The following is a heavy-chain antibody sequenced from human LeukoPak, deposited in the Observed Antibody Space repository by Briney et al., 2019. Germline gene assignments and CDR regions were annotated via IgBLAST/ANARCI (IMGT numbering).Heavy chain of an antibody. CDR3: ARRRMAEYYFDY. CDR1: GGSFSGYY. J-gene: IGHJ4*02. Sequence: PSETLSLTCAVYGGSFSGYYWSWNRQPPGKGLEWIGEINHSGSTNYNPSLKSRVTISVDTSKNQFSLKLSSVTAADTAVYYCARRRMAEYYFDYWGQGTLVTVSS. D-gene: IGHD5-24*01. CDR2: INHSGST. V-gene: IGHV4-34*01.